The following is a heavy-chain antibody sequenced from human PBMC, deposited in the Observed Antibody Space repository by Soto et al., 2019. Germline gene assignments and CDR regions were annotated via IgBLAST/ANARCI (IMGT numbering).Heavy chain of an antibody. CDR1: GGSISSSGYY. CDR3: ARHYYDSSGYPAPYYHGMDV. CDR2: IFYSGTT. D-gene: IGHD3-22*01. Sequence: ETLSLTCTVSGGSISSSGYYWGWIRQSPGKGLEWIGTIFYSGTTYYNPSLESRITISQDTSNNQFSLKLTSVTAADTAVYYCARHYYDSSGYPAPYYHGMDVWGQGTTVTVSS. J-gene: IGHJ6*02. V-gene: IGHV4-39*01.